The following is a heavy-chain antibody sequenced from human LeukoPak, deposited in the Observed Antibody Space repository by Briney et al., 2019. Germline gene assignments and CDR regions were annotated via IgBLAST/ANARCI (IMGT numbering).Heavy chain of an antibody. V-gene: IGHV3-53*01. CDR1: GFTVSSNY. Sequence: QPGGSLRLSCAASGFTVSSNYMSWVRQAPGKGLEWVSVIYSGGTTYYADSVKGRFTISRDNSKNTLYLQMNTLRPEDTAVYYCARGPLAYCSGDCYPLGYWGQGTLVTVSS. CDR3: ARGPLAYCSGDCYPLGY. J-gene: IGHJ4*02. CDR2: IYSGGTT. D-gene: IGHD2-21*02.